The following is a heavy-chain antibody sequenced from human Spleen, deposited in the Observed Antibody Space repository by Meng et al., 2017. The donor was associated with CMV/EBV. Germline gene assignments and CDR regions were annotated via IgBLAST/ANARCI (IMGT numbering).Heavy chain of an antibody. Sequence: SCNASGYTFTSFGFNWVRQATGQGLEWMGWMNPDSGNTGYAQKFQGRVTMTRNTSITTAYMELSSLRSEDTAIYYCARGYGGSFDSWGQGTLVTVSS. CDR1: GYTFTSFG. V-gene: IGHV1-8*01. CDR3: ARGYGGSFDS. D-gene: IGHD5-12*01. J-gene: IGHJ4*02. CDR2: MNPDSGNT.